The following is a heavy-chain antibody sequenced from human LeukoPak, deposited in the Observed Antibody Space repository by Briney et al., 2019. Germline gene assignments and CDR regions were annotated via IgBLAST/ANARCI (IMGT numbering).Heavy chain of an antibody. D-gene: IGHD3-22*01. CDR2: ISWNSGSI. CDR3: AKDNYYYDSSGYYYYFDY. J-gene: IGHJ4*02. Sequence: GGSLRLSCAASGFTFDDYAMHWVRQAPGKGLEWVSGISWNSGSIGYADSVKGRFTISRDNAKNSLYLQMNSLGAEDTALYYCAKDNYYYDSSGYYYYFDYWGQGTLVTVSS. CDR1: GFTFDDYA. V-gene: IGHV3-9*01.